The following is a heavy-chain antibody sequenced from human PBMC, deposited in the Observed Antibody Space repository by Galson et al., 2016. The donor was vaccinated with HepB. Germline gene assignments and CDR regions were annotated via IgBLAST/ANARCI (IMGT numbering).Heavy chain of an antibody. CDR3: ARNSGFHDH. CDR1: GSTFTDYW. D-gene: IGHD3-9*01. V-gene: IGHV3-7*05. Sequence: SLRLSCAASGSTFTDYWVTWVRQAPGKGLEWVANIGHDGIEKYYADSVKGRFIISRDNAKNSLYLHMNSLRAEDTAVYYCARNSGFHDHWGQGTLVTVSS. CDR2: IGHDGIEK. J-gene: IGHJ4*02.